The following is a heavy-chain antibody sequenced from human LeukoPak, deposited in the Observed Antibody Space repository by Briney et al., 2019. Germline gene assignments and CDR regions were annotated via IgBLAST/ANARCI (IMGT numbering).Heavy chain of an antibody. CDR1: GAFISSGGYY. CDR3: ARQLGYFMDV. D-gene: IGHD1-26*01. Sequence: PSDTLSLTYTVSGAFISSGGYYWSWIRQHPGKGLQWIGYSYYYCRTYYNRSLKSRVTISVDTSKHQFSLKLISVTAADTAVYYCARQLGYFMDVWGQGTTVTVYS. V-gene: IGHV4-31*03. J-gene: IGHJ6*02. CDR2: SYYYCRT.